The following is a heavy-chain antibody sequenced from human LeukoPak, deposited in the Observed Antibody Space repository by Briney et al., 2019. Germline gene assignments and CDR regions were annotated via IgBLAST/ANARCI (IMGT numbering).Heavy chain of an antibody. V-gene: IGHV3-74*01. CDR3: ARDPPSDCGGDCSPGY. D-gene: IGHD2-21*02. Sequence: GGSLRLSCAASGFMFSNYWMHWVRQAPGKGLVWVSRMTPDGSSTNYADSVTGRFTISRDNAENTLYLQMNSLRAEDTAVYYCARDPPSDCGGDCSPGYWGQGTLVTVSS. CDR1: GFMFSNYW. CDR2: MTPDGSST. J-gene: IGHJ4*02.